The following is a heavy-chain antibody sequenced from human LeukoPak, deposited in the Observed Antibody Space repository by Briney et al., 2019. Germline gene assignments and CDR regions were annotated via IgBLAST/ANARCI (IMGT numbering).Heavy chain of an antibody. J-gene: IGHJ4*02. V-gene: IGHV1-18*01. CDR3: ARDDCSGGSCFPDY. CDR2: ISAYNGNT. D-gene: IGHD2-15*01. CDR1: GYTFTSYG. Sequence: ASVKVSCKASGYTFTSYGISWVRQAPGPGLEWMGWISAYNGNTNYAQKLQGRVTMTTDTSTSTAYMELRSLRSDDTAVYYCARDDCSGGSCFPDYWGQGTLVTVSS.